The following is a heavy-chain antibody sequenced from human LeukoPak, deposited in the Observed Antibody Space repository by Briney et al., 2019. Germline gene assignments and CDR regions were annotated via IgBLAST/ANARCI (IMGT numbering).Heavy chain of an antibody. CDR3: ASLRIVGARTLDY. CDR2: IYYSGST. CDR1: GGSISSSSYY. J-gene: IGHJ4*02. Sequence: SETLSLTCTVSGGSISSSSYYWGWIRQPSGKGLEWIGSIYYSGSTYYNPSLKSRVTISVDTSKNQFSLKLSSVTAADTAVYYCASLRIVGARTLDYWGQGTLVTVSS. V-gene: IGHV4-39*07. D-gene: IGHD1-26*01.